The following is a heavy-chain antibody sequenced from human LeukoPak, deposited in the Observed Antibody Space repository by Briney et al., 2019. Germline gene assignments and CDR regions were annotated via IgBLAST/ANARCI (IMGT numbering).Heavy chain of an antibody. CDR3: AVNYYYDSSGYRPYDAFDI. CDR1: GGTFSSYA. D-gene: IGHD3-22*01. V-gene: IGHV1-69*05. CDR2: IIPIFGTA. J-gene: IGHJ3*02. Sequence: GSSVKVSCKASGGTFSSYAISWVRQAPGQGLEWMAGIIPIFGTANYAQKFQGRVTTTTDESTSTAYMELSSLRSEDTAVYYRAVNYYYDSSGYRPYDAFDIWGQGTMVTVSS.